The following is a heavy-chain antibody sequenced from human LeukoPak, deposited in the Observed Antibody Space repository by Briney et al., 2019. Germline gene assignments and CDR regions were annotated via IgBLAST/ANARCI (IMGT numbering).Heavy chain of an antibody. CDR2: INHSGST. J-gene: IGHJ4*02. CDR1: GGSFSGYY. CDR3: ARGRDYDFWSGYYRHYFDY. V-gene: IGHV4-34*01. D-gene: IGHD3-3*01. Sequence: SETLPLTCAVYGGSFSGYYWSWIRQPPGKGLEWIGEINHSGSTNYNPSLKSRVTISVDTSKNQFSLELSSVTAADTAVYYCARGRDYDFWSGYYRHYFDYWGQGTLVTVSS.